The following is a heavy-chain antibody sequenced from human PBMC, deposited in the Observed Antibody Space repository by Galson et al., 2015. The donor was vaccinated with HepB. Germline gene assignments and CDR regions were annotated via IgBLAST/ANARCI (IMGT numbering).Heavy chain of an antibody. V-gene: IGHV1-8*01. J-gene: IGHJ4*02. CDR2: MNPNSGNT. Sequence: SVKVSCKASGYTFTSYDINWVRQATGQGLEWMGWMNPNSGNTGYAQKFQGRVTMTRNTSISTAYMELSSLRSEDTAVYYCARGSQGSGSKPFGYWGQGTLVTVSS. CDR3: ARGSQGSGSKPFGY. CDR1: GYTFTSYD. D-gene: IGHD3-10*01.